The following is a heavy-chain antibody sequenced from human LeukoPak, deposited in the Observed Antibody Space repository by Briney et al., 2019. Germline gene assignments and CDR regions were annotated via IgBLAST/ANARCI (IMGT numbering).Heavy chain of an antibody. Sequence: PGGSLRLSCAASGFTFSSYDMSWVRQAPGKGLEWVPAISGSGGSTYYADSVKGRFTISRDNSKNTLYLQMNSLRAADTAVYYCARGSTGAFDIWGQGTMVTVSS. D-gene: IGHD1-1*01. CDR1: GFTFSSYD. J-gene: IGHJ3*02. CDR2: ISGSGGST. V-gene: IGHV3-23*01. CDR3: ARGSTGAFDI.